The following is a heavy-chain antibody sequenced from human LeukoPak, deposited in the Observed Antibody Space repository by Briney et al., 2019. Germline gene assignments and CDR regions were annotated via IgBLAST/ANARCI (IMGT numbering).Heavy chain of an antibody. CDR2: IYYSGST. CDR1: GGSISSYY. Sequence: SETLSLTCTVSGGSISSYYWSWIRQPPGKGLEWIGYIYYSGSTNYNPSLKSRVTISVDTSKNQFSLKLSSVTAADTAVYYCARDKQQNGFDYWGQGTLATVSS. J-gene: IGHJ4*02. D-gene: IGHD6-13*01. V-gene: IGHV4-59*01. CDR3: ARDKQQNGFDY.